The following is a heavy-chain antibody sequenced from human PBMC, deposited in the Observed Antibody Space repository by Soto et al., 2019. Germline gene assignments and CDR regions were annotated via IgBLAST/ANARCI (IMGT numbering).Heavy chain of an antibody. CDR3: AKELVGLFRFGMDV. CDR2: MSGSGAST. D-gene: IGHD3-9*01. V-gene: IGHV3-23*01. CDR1: GFTFSSYA. J-gene: IGHJ6*02. Sequence: EVQLLESGGGLVQPGRSLRLSCAASGFTFSSYAMSWVRQAPGKGLEWVSSMSGSGASTYYADSVQGRFTISRDNSKNTLDLQLNSLRAEDTAVYYCAKELVGLFRFGMDVWGQGTTVTVSS.